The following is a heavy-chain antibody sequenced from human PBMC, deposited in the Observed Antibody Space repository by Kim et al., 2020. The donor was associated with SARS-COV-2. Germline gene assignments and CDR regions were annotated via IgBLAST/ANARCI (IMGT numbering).Heavy chain of an antibody. CDR1: GGSISSYY. J-gene: IGHJ5*02. CDR2: IYYSGST. D-gene: IGHD6-25*01. V-gene: IGHV4-59*01. CDR3: ARGGYYNWFDP. Sequence: SETLSLTCTVSGGSISSYYWSWIRQPPGKGLEWIGYIYYSGSTNYNPSLKSRVTISVDTSKNQFSLKLSSVTAADTAVYYCARGGYYNWFDPWGQGTLVTVSS.